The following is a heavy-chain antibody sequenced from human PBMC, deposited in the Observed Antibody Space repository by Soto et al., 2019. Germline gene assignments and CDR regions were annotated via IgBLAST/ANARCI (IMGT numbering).Heavy chain of an antibody. CDR2: IYSGGST. Sequence: GGSLILSCAASGFTVSSNYMSWVRQAPGKGLEWVSVIYSGGSTYYADSVKGRFTISRDNSKNTLYLQMNSLRAEDTAVYYCARDGYYDSSGYSDYWGQGTLVTVSS. CDR3: ARDGYYDSSGYSDY. J-gene: IGHJ4*02. CDR1: GFTVSSNY. V-gene: IGHV3-53*01. D-gene: IGHD3-22*01.